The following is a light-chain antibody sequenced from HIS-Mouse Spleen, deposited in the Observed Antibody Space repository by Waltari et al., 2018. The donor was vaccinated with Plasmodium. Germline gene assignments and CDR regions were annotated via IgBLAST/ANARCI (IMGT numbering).Light chain of an antibody. CDR3: QQYDNLPPLFT. J-gene: IGKJ3*01. Sequence: DIQMTQSPSSLSASVEDRVTIPCQASQDISNYLNWYKHKPGKATKLLIYDASNLETGVSSRFSVSGSGTDFTYTISSLQPEDIATYYCQQYDNLPPLFTFGPGTKVDIK. V-gene: IGKV1-33*01. CDR1: QDISNY. CDR2: DAS.